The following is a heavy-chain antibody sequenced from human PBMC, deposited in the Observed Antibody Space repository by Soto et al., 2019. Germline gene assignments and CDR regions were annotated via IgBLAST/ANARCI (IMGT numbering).Heavy chain of an antibody. Sequence: QVQLVQSGAEVKKPGSSVKVSCKAYGGAFSSYAISWMRQAPGQGLEWMGGIIPIFGTANYAQKFQGRVTITADKSTSTAYMELSSLRSEDTAVYYCAVGITGTTGDYWGQGTLVTVSS. J-gene: IGHJ4*02. D-gene: IGHD1-7*01. V-gene: IGHV1-69*06. CDR2: IIPIFGTA. CDR3: AVGITGTTGDY. CDR1: GGAFSSYA.